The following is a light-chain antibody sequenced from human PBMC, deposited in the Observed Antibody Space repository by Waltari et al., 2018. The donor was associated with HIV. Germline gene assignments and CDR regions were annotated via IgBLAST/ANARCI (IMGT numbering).Light chain of an antibody. CDR2: RNA. CDR3: ASWDDALSSWL. Sequence: QSGLSQPPSTSRHPGQRVVISCSGTSSNVGKNYVSWFQQLPGADPRLLIYRNARRPSGVPDRFTAAKSGTSASLVISGLRSDDEAEYFCASWDDALSSWLFGGGTKLTVL. V-gene: IGLV1-47*01. CDR1: SSNVGKNY. J-gene: IGLJ6*01.